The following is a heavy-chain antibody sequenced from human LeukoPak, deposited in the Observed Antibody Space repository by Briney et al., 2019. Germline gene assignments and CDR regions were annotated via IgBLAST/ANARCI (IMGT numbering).Heavy chain of an antibody. V-gene: IGHV1-8*01. D-gene: IGHD1-14*01. Sequence: ASVKVSCKASGYTFTSYDINWVRQATGQGLEWMGWMNPNSGNTGYAQKFQGRVTMTRNTSISTAYMELSSLRSEDTAVYYCARGQPLTLRYYYHGMDVWGQGTTVTVSS. CDR2: MNPNSGNT. CDR1: GYTFTSYD. CDR3: ARGQPLTLRYYYHGMDV. J-gene: IGHJ6*02.